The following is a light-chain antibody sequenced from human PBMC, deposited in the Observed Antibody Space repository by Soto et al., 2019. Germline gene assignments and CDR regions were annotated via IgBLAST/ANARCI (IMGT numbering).Light chain of an antibody. CDR2: GAS. Sequence: EIVLTQSPGTLSLSPGERATLSCRASQSVNSNYLAWYQQKPGQAPRLLIYGASSRATGIPKRCSGSGSGTDFTLIISRLEPEDFVVYYCQQYGTSPWTFGQGTKVDIK. CDR1: QSVNSNY. J-gene: IGKJ1*01. CDR3: QQYGTSPWT. V-gene: IGKV3-20*01.